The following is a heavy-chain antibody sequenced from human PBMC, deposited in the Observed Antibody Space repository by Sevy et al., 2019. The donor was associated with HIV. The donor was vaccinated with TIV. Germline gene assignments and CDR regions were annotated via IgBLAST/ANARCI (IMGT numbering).Heavy chain of an antibody. CDR2: IFGDGDIT. Sequence: GGSLRLSCAASGFTFSSYAMNWVRQAPGKGLEWVSSIFGDGDITYYADSVKGRFTISRDKSKNKLYLQMHSLRAEDTAVYYCAGGRYDSSGSFDAFHIWGQGTMVTVSS. D-gene: IGHD3-22*01. J-gene: IGHJ3*02. CDR3: AGGRYDSSGSFDAFHI. CDR1: GFTFSSYA. V-gene: IGHV3-23*01.